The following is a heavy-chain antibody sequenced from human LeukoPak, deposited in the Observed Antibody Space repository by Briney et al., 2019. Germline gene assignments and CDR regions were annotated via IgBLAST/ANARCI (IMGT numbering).Heavy chain of an antibody. CDR1: GFTFGDYY. V-gene: IGHV3-11*04. CDR3: ARDGIAAAGLFDY. J-gene: IGHJ4*02. CDR2: ISSSGTTM. D-gene: IGHD6-13*01. Sequence: GGSLRLSCAASGFTFGDYYMGWVRQAPGKGLEWVSYISSSGTTMLYPDSVKGRFTISRDNAQNSLYLQLNSLRAEDTAVYYCARDGIAAAGLFDYWGQGTLVTVSS.